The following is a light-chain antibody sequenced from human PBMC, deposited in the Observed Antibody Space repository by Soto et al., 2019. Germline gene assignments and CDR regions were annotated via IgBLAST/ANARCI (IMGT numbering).Light chain of an antibody. V-gene: IGKV3-20*01. CDR1: QSVSKGY. CDR3: QQYGSAPWT. Sequence: EIVLTQSPGTLSLSPGERATLSCRASQSVSKGYLTWYQQKPGQTPRLLIYGASNRATGIPDRFSASGSGTDFTLTISILEPEDFGVYYCQQYGSAPWTFGQGTKVEIK. J-gene: IGKJ1*01. CDR2: GAS.